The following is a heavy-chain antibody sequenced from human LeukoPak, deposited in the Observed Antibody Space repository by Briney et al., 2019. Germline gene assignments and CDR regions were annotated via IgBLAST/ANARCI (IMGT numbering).Heavy chain of an antibody. V-gene: IGHV3-30*02. CDR1: GFTFSSYG. Sequence: PGGSLRLSCAASGFTFSSYGMHWVRQAPGKGLEWVAFIRYDGSNKYYADSVKGRFTISRDNSKNTLYLQMNNLRAEDTAVYYCARGLLGAPTSYFDYWGQGTLVTVSS. J-gene: IGHJ4*02. CDR2: IRYDGSNK. D-gene: IGHD1-26*01. CDR3: ARGLLGAPTSYFDY.